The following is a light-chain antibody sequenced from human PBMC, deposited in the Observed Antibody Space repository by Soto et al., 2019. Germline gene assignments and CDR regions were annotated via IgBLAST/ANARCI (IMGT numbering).Light chain of an antibody. Sequence: QSVLTQPPSVSGAPGQRVTISCTGSSSNIGAGYDVHWYQQLPGTAPKLLIYGNSNRPSGVPDRFSGSKSGTSASLAITGLQAEDEADYYCQSYDSSVSRVFGTGTKLTVL. J-gene: IGLJ1*01. CDR2: GNS. V-gene: IGLV1-40*01. CDR3: QSYDSSVSRV. CDR1: SSNIGAGYD.